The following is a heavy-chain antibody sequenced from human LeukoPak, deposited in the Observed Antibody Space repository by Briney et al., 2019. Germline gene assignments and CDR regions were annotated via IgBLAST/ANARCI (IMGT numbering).Heavy chain of an antibody. CDR1: GFTFSSYA. CDR2: ISSNGGST. Sequence: PGGSLRLSCAASGFTFSSYAMHWVRQAPGKGLEYVSAISSNGGSTYYANSVKGRFTISRDNSKNTLYLQMGSLRAEDMAVYYCARGGRASMVRGVIPPTSAFDYWGQGTLVTVSS. J-gene: IGHJ4*02. CDR3: ARGGRASMVRGVIPPTSAFDY. V-gene: IGHV3-64*01. D-gene: IGHD3-10*01.